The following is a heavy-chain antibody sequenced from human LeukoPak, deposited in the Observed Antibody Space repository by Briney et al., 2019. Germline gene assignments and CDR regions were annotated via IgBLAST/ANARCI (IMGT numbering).Heavy chain of an antibody. CDR3: ARSVYYPGAFDI. J-gene: IGHJ3*02. CDR2: IIPIFGTA. CDR1: GYTFTSYG. Sequence: GASVKVSCKASGYTFTSYGISWVRQAPGQGLEWMGGIIPIFGTANYAQKFQGRVTITTDESTSTAYMELSSLRSEDTAVYYCARSVYYPGAFDIWGQGTMVTVSS. D-gene: IGHD5/OR15-5a*01. V-gene: IGHV1-69*05.